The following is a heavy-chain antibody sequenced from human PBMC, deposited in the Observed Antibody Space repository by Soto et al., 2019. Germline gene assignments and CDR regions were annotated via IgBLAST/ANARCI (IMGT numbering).Heavy chain of an antibody. J-gene: IGHJ5*02. Sequence: SETLSVTCAVSGGSISRSYWWTWGRQAPGKGLQWIGEIYHIGITNYNPSLRGRVSMSVDKSNNEFSLCLTSVTGVDPAVYYCASLPARIMVVFTELPTWGQGTFVTVSS. CDR2: IYHIGIT. CDR1: GGSISRSYW. V-gene: IGHV4-4*02. D-gene: IGHD2-21*01. CDR3: ASLPARIMVVFTELPT.